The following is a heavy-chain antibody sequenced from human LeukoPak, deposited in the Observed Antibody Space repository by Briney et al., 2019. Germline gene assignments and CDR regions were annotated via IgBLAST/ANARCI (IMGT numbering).Heavy chain of an antibody. CDR1: GGSISSSNYY. Sequence: PSETLSLTCTASGGSISSSNYYWPWIRQPPGKGLEWIGSVYYSGTTYYNPSLMSRATISADTSKNQFSLKLSSVTAADTAVYYCARLPRGSSPDYYYYYMDVWGKGIMVTVSS. CDR3: ARLPRGSSPDYYYYYMDV. J-gene: IGHJ6*03. CDR2: VYYSGTT. D-gene: IGHD6-6*01. V-gene: IGHV4-39*07.